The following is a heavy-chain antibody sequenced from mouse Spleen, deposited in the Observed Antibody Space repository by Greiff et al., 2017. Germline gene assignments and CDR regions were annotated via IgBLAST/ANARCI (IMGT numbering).Heavy chain of an antibody. V-gene: IGHV3-6*02. CDR2: ISYDGSN. CDR1: GYSITSGYY. J-gene: IGHJ4*01. Sequence: VQLKESGPGLVKPSQSLSLTCSVTGYSITSGYYWNWIRQFPGNKLEWMGYISYDGSNNYNPSLKNRISITRDTSKNQFFLKLNSVTTEDTATYYCARRGYDYDVDAMDYWGQGTSVTVSS. CDR3: ARRGYDYDVDAMDY. D-gene: IGHD2-4*01.